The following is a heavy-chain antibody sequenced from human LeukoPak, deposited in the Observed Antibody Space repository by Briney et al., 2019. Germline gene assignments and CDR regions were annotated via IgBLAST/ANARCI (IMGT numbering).Heavy chain of an antibody. CDR3: ARESILSGSYYSFDY. Sequence: PGGSLRLSCAASGFTFSSYWMSWVRQAPGKGLEWVANIKQDGSEKYYVDSVKGRFTISRDNAKNSLYLQMNSLRAEDTAVYYCARESILSGSYYSFDYWGQGTLVTVSS. CDR2: IKQDGSEK. J-gene: IGHJ4*02. CDR1: GFTFSSYW. V-gene: IGHV3-7*01. D-gene: IGHD1-26*01.